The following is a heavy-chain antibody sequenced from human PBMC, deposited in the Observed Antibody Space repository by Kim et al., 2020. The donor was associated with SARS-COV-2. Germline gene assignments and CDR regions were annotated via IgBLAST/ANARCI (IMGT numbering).Heavy chain of an antibody. J-gene: IGHJ4*02. V-gene: IGHV3-11*04. CDR2: ISSSGSTI. Sequence: GGSLRLSCAASGFTFSDYYMSWIRQAPGKGLEWVSYISSSGSTIYYADSVKGRFTISRDNAKNSLYLQMNSLRAEDTAVYYCASMWYYYGSGIPGYYFDYWGQGTLVTVSS. CDR1: GFTFSDYY. CDR3: ASMWYYYGSGIPGYYFDY. D-gene: IGHD3-10*01.